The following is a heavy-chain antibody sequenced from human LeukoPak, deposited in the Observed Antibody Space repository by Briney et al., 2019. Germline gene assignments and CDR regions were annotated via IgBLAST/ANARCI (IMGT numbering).Heavy chain of an antibody. D-gene: IGHD6-19*01. CDR2: ISHEGSST. J-gene: IGHJ4*02. CDR3: AKDRRAVAAHFVY. V-gene: IGHV3-74*01. Sequence: SGGSLRLSCAASGFSLRRYWVQWVRHSPGKGLVWVSRISHEGSSTNYADSVKGRFTISRDNSKNTLYLQMNSLRAEDTAVYYCAKDRRAVAAHFVYWGQGALVTVSS. CDR1: GFSLRRYW.